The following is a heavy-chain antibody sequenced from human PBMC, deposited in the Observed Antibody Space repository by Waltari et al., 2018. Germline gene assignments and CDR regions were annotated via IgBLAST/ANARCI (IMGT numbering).Heavy chain of an antibody. CDR2: VNPNSGAA. V-gene: IGHV1-8*02. D-gene: IGHD3-3*01. CDR1: GYIFSNYE. Sequence: QVQLVQSGAEVLKPGASVRVSCQASGYIFSNYEINWVRQAAGQGPEWSGWVNPNSGAAAYAQKFQGRITMTWDTSTSTAYMELNNLRSDDTAVLYCARGRDVFANFDYNWFDPWGQGTLVTVSS. J-gene: IGHJ5*02. CDR3: ARGRDVFANFDYNWFDP.